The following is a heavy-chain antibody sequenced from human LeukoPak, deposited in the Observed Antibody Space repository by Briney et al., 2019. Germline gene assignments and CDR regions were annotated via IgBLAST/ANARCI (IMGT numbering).Heavy chain of an antibody. J-gene: IGHJ3*01. Sequence: GGSLRLSCAASGFTFSSYAVMWVRQAPGQGLEWVSAITSAGAPRYADSVKGRFTISRDNSKNTLYLQMNSLRAEDTAQYFCARDPNGDYIGAFEFWGQGTGVTVSS. V-gene: IGHV3-23*01. CDR3: ARDPNGDYIGAFEF. D-gene: IGHD4-17*01. CDR2: ITSAGAP. CDR1: GFTFSSYA.